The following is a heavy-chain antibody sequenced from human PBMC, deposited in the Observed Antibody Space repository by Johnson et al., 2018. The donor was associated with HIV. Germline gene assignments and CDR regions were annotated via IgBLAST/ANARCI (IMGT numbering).Heavy chain of an antibody. J-gene: IGHJ3*02. Sequence: EQLVESGGGVVQPGRSLRLSCAASGFTFSSYAMSWVRQAPGKGLEWVSTISESGDSTYYTDSVKGRFPISRDNAKNSLYLQMNSLRPEDTALYYCAKDIGYSSGLGNTGFEIWGLGTMVTVSS. V-gene: IGHV3-23*04. D-gene: IGHD6-19*01. CDR1: GFTFSSYA. CDR3: AKDIGYSSGLGNTGFEI. CDR2: ISESGDST.